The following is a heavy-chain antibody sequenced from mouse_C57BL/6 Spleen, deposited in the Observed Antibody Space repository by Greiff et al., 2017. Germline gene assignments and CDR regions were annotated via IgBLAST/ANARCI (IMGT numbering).Heavy chain of an antibody. CDR3: ARANYSNYEFDY. Sequence: VQLQQSGAELVKPGASVKMSCKASGYSFTTYPIEWMKQKHGKSLEWIGNFHPYNDDTNYNEKFKGKATLTVEKSSSTVYFEVSRLASDDSAVYCCARANYSNYEFDYWGQGTLVTVSA. D-gene: IGHD2-5*01. CDR2: FHPYNDDT. V-gene: IGHV1-47*01. CDR1: GYSFTTYP. J-gene: IGHJ3*01.